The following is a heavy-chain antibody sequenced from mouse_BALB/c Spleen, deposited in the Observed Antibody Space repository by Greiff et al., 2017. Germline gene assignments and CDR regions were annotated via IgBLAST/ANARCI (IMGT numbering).Heavy chain of an antibody. CDR3: ARGYDYFYYAMDY. CDR1: GFNIKDYY. D-gene: IGHD2-4*01. CDR2: IDPENGNT. J-gene: IGHJ4*01. V-gene: IGHV14-1*02. Sequence: VQLKESGAELVRPGALVKLSCKASGFNIKDYYMHWVKQRPEQGLEWIGWIDPENGNTIYDPKFQGKASITADTSSNTAYLQLSSLTSEDTAVYYCARGYDYFYYAMDYWGQGTSVTVSS.